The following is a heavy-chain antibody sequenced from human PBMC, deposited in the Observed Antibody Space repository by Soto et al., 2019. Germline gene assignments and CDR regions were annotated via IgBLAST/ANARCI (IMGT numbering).Heavy chain of an antibody. J-gene: IGHJ5*02. CDR3: ARERPPYSSSWTFPRGGFDP. CDR1: GGSFSGYY. D-gene: IGHD6-13*01. CDR2: INHSGST. V-gene: IGHV4-34*01. Sequence: SETLSLTCAVYGGSFSGYYCSWSRQPPGKGLEWSGEINHSGSTNYNPPLKSRVTISVDTSKNQFSLKLSSVTAAATAVYYCARERPPYSSSWTFPRGGFDPWGQGTLVTVSS.